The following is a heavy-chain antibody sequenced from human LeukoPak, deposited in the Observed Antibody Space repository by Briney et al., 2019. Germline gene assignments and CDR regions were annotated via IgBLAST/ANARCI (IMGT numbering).Heavy chain of an antibody. CDR3: AKNGDRGAYCTGGTCYPYFYYYMDV. D-gene: IGHD2-15*01. J-gene: IGHJ6*03. Sequence: GGSLRLSCAASGFSFSSHGMSWVRQAPGEGLEWVSGIIGGAGSTYYADSVKGRFTISRDNSKNTLYLQMNSLRAEDTVIYYCAKNGDRGAYCTGGTCYPYFYYYMDVWGKGTTVTI. CDR1: GFSFSSHG. CDR2: IIGGAGST. V-gene: IGHV3-23*01.